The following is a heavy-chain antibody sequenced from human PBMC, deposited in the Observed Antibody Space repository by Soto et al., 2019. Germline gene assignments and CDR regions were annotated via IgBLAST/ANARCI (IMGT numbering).Heavy chain of an antibody. CDR1: GGTFSSYA. J-gene: IGHJ4*02. Sequence: VSCKASGGTFSSYAISWVRQAPGQGLEWMGGIIPIFGTANYAQKFQGRVTITADESTSTAYMELSSLRSEDTAVYYCARERYDYVWGSYRIPLFDYWGQGTLVTVSS. CDR2: IIPIFGTA. V-gene: IGHV1-69*01. D-gene: IGHD3-16*02. CDR3: ARERYDYVWGSYRIPLFDY.